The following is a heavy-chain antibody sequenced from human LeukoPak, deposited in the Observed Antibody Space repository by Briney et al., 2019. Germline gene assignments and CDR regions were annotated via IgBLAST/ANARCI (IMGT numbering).Heavy chain of an antibody. V-gene: IGHV3-7*05. D-gene: IGHD6-19*01. CDR2: IKRDGSQK. CDR3: ARDSSGWLDY. Sequence: PGGSLTLSCAASGFTFSTYWMACVRQAPGKGLEWVANIKRDGSQKNYVDSVKGRFTISRDSAKSSLYLQMNSLRAEDTAVYYCARDSSGWLDYWGQGTLVTVSS. CDR1: GFTFSTYW. J-gene: IGHJ4*02.